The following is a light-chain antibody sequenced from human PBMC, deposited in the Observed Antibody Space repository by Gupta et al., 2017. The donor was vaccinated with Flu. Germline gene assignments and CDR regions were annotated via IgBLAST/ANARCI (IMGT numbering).Light chain of an antibody. Sequence: ERATLSCRASQSVGTYLAWYHQKPGQAPRLLIYYASTRATGILARFSGSGSWTDFTIPITRLEPEDFAVYFCQQRSTWPTITFGQGTRLEIK. CDR3: QQRSTWPTIT. V-gene: IGKV3-11*01. CDR1: QSVGTY. CDR2: YAS. J-gene: IGKJ5*01.